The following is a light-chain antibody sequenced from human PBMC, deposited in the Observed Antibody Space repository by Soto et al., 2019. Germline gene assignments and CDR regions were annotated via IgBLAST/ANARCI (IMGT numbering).Light chain of an antibody. V-gene: IGKV3-20*01. Sequence: EIVLTQSPGTLSLSPGERATLSCRASQSVSSSYLAWYQQKPGQAPRLLIYGASSRATGIPDTFSGSGSATDFTLTITRLEPEDFAVDYYQQYGSSTPSWTFGQGTKVEIK. CDR1: QSVSSSY. J-gene: IGKJ1*01. CDR2: GAS. CDR3: QQYGSSTPSWT.